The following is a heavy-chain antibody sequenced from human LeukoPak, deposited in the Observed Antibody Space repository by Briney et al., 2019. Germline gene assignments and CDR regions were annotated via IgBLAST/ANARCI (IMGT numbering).Heavy chain of an antibody. V-gene: IGHV3-48*01. CDR3: ARDYDFWSGYQYYFDY. D-gene: IGHD3-3*01. J-gene: IGHJ4*02. Sequence: GGSLRLSCAASGFTFSSYEMNWVRQAPGKGLEWVSYISSSSSTIYYADSVKGRFTISRDNAKNSLYLQMNSLRAEDTAVYYCARDYDFWSGYQYYFDYWGQGTLVTVSS. CDR1: GFTFSSYE. CDR2: ISSSSSTI.